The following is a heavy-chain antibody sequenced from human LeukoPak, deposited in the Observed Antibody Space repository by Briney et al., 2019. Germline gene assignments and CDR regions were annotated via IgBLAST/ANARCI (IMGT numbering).Heavy chain of an antibody. CDR1: GGSISSSSYY. Sequence: SETLSLTCTVSGGSISSSSYYWGWIRQPPGKGLEWIGSIYYSGSTYYNPSLKSRVTISVDTSKNQFSLKLSSVTAADTAVYYCARQRRFLDSGRGAFDIWGQGTMVTVSS. CDR2: IYYSGST. D-gene: IGHD3-3*01. V-gene: IGHV4-39*01. CDR3: ARQRRFLDSGRGAFDI. J-gene: IGHJ3*02.